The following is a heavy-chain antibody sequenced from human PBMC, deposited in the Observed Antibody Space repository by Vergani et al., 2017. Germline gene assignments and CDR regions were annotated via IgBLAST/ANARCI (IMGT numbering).Heavy chain of an antibody. D-gene: IGHD3-9*01. Sequence: QVQLVQSGAEVKKPGSSVKVSCRAFGYTFVNSDINWVRQAPEQGLEWVGVISPDGFSTFYAQKFQGRVTITRDTSTSTVYVEVTSLRSDDTAVYYCAREPPLTGFFDYWGQGTLVTVSS. CDR2: ISPDGFST. CDR1: GYTFVNSD. J-gene: IGHJ4*02. V-gene: IGHV1-46*03. CDR3: AREPPLTGFFDY.